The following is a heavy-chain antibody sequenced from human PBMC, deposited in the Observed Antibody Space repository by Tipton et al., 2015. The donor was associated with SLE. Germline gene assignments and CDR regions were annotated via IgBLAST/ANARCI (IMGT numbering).Heavy chain of an antibody. Sequence: TLSLTCTVSGGSLSSGGYYWNWIRQPAGKGLEWIGYVSYSGSTNYNPSLKSRVTMSVDTSKNQFSLRLSSVTAADTAVYYCARSGSYPYYYYYMDVWGKGTTVTVSS. CDR3: ARSGSYPYYYYYMDV. CDR1: GGSLSSGGYY. J-gene: IGHJ6*03. D-gene: IGHD1-26*01. CDR2: VSYSGST. V-gene: IGHV4-61*10.